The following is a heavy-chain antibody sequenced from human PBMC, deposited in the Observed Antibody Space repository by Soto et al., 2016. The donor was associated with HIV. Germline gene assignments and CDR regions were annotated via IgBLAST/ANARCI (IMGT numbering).Heavy chain of an antibody. CDR1: GFTFSSYA. Sequence: VQLVESGGGVVQPGRSPRLSCAASGFTFSSYALHWVRQAPGKGLEWVAVISYDGNNKYYADSVKGRFTISRDNSKNTLYLQMNSLRAEDTAVYYCARERQQVIDYWGQGTLVTV. J-gene: IGHJ4*02. CDR2: ISYDGNNK. V-gene: IGHV3-30*04. CDR3: ARERQQVIDY.